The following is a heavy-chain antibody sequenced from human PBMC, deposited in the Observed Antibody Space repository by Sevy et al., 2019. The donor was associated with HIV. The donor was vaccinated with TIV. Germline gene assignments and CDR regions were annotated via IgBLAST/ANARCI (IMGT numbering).Heavy chain of an antibody. CDR1: GFTFSSYC. V-gene: IGHV3-21*01. J-gene: IGHJ6*02. CDR2: ISSSSSYI. Sequence: GGSLRLSCAASGFTFSSYCMNWVRQAPGKGLEWVSSISSSSSYIYYADSVKGRFTISRDNAKNSLYLQMNSLRAEDTAVYYCVSMARYGRGWYYYGMDVWGQGTTVTVSS. CDR3: VSMARYGRGWYYYGMDV. D-gene: IGHD3-10*01.